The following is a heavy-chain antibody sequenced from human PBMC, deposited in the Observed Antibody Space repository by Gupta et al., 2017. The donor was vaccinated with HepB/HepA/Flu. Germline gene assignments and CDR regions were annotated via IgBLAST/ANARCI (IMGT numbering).Heavy chain of an antibody. CDR1: GYIFTSYY. V-gene: IGHV1-46*01. Sequence: QVQLVQSGAEMKKPGASVKVPCKASGYIFTSYYIPWVRQAPGQGLEWMGIINPGRGSTAYAQKFQGRVNMTSDTSTSTVYMELGSLRSEDTAVYYCARRGYCGGIGCASDYYYGMDVWGQGTTVTVSS. J-gene: IGHJ6*02. CDR2: INPGRGST. CDR3: ARRGYCGGIGCASDYYYGMDV. D-gene: IGHD2-15*01.